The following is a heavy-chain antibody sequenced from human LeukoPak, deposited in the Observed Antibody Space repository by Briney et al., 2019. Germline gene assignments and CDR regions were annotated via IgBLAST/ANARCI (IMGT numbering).Heavy chain of an antibody. CDR2: ISAYNGNT. Sequence: ASVKVSCKASGYTFTSYGISWVRQAPGQGLEWMGWISAYNGNTNYTPKLQGRVTMTTDTSTSTAYMELRSLRSDDTAVYHCARQQWLVAHVDYWGQGTLVTVSS. D-gene: IGHD6-19*01. J-gene: IGHJ4*02. CDR1: GYTFTSYG. CDR3: ARQQWLVAHVDY. V-gene: IGHV1-18*01.